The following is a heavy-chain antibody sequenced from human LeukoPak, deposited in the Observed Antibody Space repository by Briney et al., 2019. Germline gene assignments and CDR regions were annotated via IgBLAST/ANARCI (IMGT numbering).Heavy chain of an antibody. CDR1: GGTFSSYA. D-gene: IGHD6-13*01. Sequence: SVKVSCKASGGTFSSYAISWVRQAPGQGLELMGRIIPIFGTANYAQKFQGRVTITTDESTSTAYMELSSLRSEDTAVYYCARQAGYSSSWYVGWFDPWGQGTLLTVSS. CDR2: IIPIFGTA. V-gene: IGHV1-69*05. J-gene: IGHJ5*02. CDR3: ARQAGYSSSWYVGWFDP.